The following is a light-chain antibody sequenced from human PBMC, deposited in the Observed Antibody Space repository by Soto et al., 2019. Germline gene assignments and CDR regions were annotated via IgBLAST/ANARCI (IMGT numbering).Light chain of an antibody. Sequence: EILMTQSPATLSVPPGERTTLACRASQSVGSNLAWYQQKPGQAPRLLIYAASTRASGVPARFNGSGSGTEFTLTISSLQSEDFAVYYCQQYNNWLRTFGHGTKVDIK. CDR1: QSVGSN. V-gene: IGKV3-15*01. J-gene: IGKJ1*01. CDR3: QQYNNWLRT. CDR2: AAS.